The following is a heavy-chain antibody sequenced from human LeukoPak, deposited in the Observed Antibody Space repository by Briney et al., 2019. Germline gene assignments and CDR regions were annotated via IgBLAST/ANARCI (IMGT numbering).Heavy chain of an antibody. D-gene: IGHD3-22*01. J-gene: IGHJ4*02. CDR1: GGSISSSSYY. CDR2: IYYSGST. Sequence: SETLSLTCTVSGGSISSSSYYWGWIRQPPGKGLEWIGSIYYSGSTYYNPSLKSRVTISVDTSKNQFSLKLSSVTAADTAVYYCAREDYYDSSGSCDYWGQGTLVTVSS. V-gene: IGHV4-39*02. CDR3: AREDYYDSSGSCDY.